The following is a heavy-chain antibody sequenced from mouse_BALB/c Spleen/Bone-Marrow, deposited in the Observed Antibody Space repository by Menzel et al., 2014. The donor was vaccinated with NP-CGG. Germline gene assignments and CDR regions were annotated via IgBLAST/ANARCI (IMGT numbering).Heavy chain of an antibody. V-gene: IGHV14-3*02. D-gene: IGHD1-1*01. CDR3: AIYYYGSSLFAY. J-gene: IGHJ3*01. CDR1: GFNIKDTY. CDR2: IDPANGNT. Sequence: EVQLQQSGAELVKPGASVKLSCTASGFNIKDTYMHWVKQRPEQGLEWTGRIDPANGNTKYDPKFQGKATITADTSSNTAYLQLSSLTSEDTAVYYCAIYYYGSSLFAYWGQGTLVTVSA.